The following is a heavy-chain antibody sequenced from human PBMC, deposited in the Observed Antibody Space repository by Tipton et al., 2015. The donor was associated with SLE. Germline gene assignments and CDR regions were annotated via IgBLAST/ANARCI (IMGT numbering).Heavy chain of an antibody. CDR1: GDSISSGDYY. D-gene: IGHD3-10*01. Sequence: LRLSCTVSGDSISSGDYYWICIRQPPGKGLEWIGYIYYSGSTYYNPSLKSRLTISVDTSKNQISLNLNSVTAADTAVYYFAREVRGGRLDYWGEGTLVSVYS. V-gene: IGHV4-30-4*01. CDR2: IYYSGST. CDR3: AREVRGGRLDY. J-gene: IGHJ4*02.